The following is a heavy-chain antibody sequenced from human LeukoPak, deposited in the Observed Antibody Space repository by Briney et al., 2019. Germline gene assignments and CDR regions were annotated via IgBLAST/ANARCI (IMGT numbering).Heavy chain of an antibody. D-gene: IGHD6-19*01. CDR1: GGTFSSYA. CDR3: ARDYSSGWWSTP. V-gene: IGHV1-69*13. J-gene: IGHJ5*02. Sequence: SVKVSCKASGGTFSSYAISWVRQAPGQGLEWMGGIIPIFGTANYAQKFQGRVTITADESTSTAYMELSSLRSEDTAVYYCARDYSSGWWSTPWGQGTLVTVSS. CDR2: IIPIFGTA.